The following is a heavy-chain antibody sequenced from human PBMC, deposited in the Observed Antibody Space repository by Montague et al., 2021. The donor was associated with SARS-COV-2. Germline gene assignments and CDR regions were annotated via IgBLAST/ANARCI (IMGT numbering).Heavy chain of an antibody. D-gene: IGHD7-27*01. CDR2: IYYSGSS. J-gene: IGHJ2*01. CDR1: GGSVNSGNYY. CDR3: ARRWSWGLYWYFDL. Sequence: SETLSLTCTVSGGSVNSGNYYWSWIRQPPGKGLEWIGYIYYSGSSYYNPSLKSRVTISVDTSKNQFSPNLSSVTAADTAVYYCARRWSWGLYWYFDLWGRGTLVTVSS. V-gene: IGHV4-61*01.